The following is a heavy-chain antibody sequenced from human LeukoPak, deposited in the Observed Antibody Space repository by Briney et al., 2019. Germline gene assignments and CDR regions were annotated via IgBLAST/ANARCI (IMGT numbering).Heavy chain of an antibody. D-gene: IGHD4-17*01. J-gene: IGHJ4*02. CDR2: IYYSENT. CDR1: GGSISHYY. CDR3: AKGDPTAY. V-gene: IGHV4-59*01. Sequence: PSETLSLTCSVSGGSISHYYWNWIRQPPGKGLEWIGYIYYSENTIYNPSLKSRVTISVDTSKNQFSLTLSSVTAADTAVYYWAKGDPTAYWGQGTLVTVSS.